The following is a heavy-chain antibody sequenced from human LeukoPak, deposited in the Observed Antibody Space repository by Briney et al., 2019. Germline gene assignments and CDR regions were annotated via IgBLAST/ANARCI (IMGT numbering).Heavy chain of an antibody. CDR2: IKSGPDGGTT. D-gene: IGHD5-18*01. Sequence: GGSLRLSCTASGFSFKNAWMTWVRQAPGKGLEWVGRIKSGPDGGTTDDAAPVKGRFTISRDDSKNTLFLQMNSLKTEDTGVYYCARESLQQWSEFDYWGQGTLVTVSS. J-gene: IGHJ4*02. CDR3: ARESLQQWSEFDY. CDR1: GFSFKNAW. V-gene: IGHV3-15*01.